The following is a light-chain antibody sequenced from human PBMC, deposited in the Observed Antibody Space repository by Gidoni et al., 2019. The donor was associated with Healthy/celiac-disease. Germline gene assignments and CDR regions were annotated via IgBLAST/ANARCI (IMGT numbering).Light chain of an antibody. CDR2: GAS. V-gene: IGKV3-20*01. Sequence: DIVLTQSPGTLSLSPGERATLSCRASQSVSSSYLAWYQQKPGPAPRLLNYGASSRATGIPDRFSGSGSGTDFTLTISRLEHEDVAVYYCQQYGSSPTFGGGTKVEIK. CDR1: QSVSSSY. CDR3: QQYGSSPT. J-gene: IGKJ4*01.